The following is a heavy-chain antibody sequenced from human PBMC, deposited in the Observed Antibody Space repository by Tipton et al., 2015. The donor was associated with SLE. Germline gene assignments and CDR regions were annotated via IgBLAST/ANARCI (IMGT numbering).Heavy chain of an antibody. CDR3: AREGTISGALDAFDI. V-gene: IGHV3-53*04. CDR1: GFTVSSNY. D-gene: IGHD3-3*01. Sequence: SLRLSCAASGFTVSSNYMSWVRQAPGKGLEWVSVIYAGGSTFYADSVKGRFTISRHSSKNTLYLQMNSLRAEDTAVYYCAREGTISGALDAFDIWGQGTMVTVSS. CDR2: IYAGGST. J-gene: IGHJ3*02.